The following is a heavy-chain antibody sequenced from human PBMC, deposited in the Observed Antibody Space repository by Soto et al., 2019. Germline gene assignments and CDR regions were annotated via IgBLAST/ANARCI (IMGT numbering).Heavy chain of an antibody. V-gene: IGHV3-23*01. Sequence: PGGSLRLSCAASGFTFSNYAMSWVRQAPDKGLEWVSAISGRGGSTYYADSVKGRFAISRDNSKNMLFLQMNSLRAEDTALYYCAKDSKVTTSIYSYYYGLDVWGQGTTVTVYS. J-gene: IGHJ6*02. CDR1: GFTFSNYA. CDR3: AKDSKVTTSIYSYYYGLDV. D-gene: IGHD4-17*01. CDR2: ISGRGGST.